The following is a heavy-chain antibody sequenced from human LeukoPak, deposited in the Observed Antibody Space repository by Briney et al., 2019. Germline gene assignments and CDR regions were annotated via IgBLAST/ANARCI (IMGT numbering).Heavy chain of an antibody. J-gene: IGHJ4*02. CDR3: ARGSTMGYYFDY. Sequence: ASVKVSCKTSGYTFTNYDINWVRQATGQGLEWLGWMSPNNGDAGYAQKFQGRVTMTRDTSTNTAYMELSALTSEDTAVYYCARGSTMGYYFDYWGQGTLVTVSS. D-gene: IGHD4/OR15-4a*01. V-gene: IGHV1-8*01. CDR2: MSPNNGDA. CDR1: GYTFTNYD.